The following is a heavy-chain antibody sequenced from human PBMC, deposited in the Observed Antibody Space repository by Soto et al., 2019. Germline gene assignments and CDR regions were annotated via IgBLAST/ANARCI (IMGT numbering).Heavy chain of an antibody. CDR1: GGTFSSYT. CDR3: ARANYDFWSGYSIDY. Sequence: QVQLVQSGAEVKKPGSSVKVSCKASGGTFSSYTIRWVRQAPGQGLEWMGRIIPILGIANYAQKFQGRVTITADKSTSTAYMELSSLRSEDTAVYYCARANYDFWSGYSIDYWGQGTLVTVSS. J-gene: IGHJ4*02. V-gene: IGHV1-69*02. CDR2: IIPILGIA. D-gene: IGHD3-3*01.